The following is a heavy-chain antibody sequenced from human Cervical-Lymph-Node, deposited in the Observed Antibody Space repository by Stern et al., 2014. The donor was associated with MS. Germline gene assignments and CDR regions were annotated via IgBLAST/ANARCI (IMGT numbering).Heavy chain of an antibody. CDR1: GG. CDR2: IIPFVGTGTV. Sequence: VQLVQSGADVKKPGSSVRVSCKASGGISWLRQAPGQGLEWMGGIIPFVGTGTVNYAPKFQGRLRIIADTTTDTTYMELSSLRFDDTAVYYCARGAGDDWFDPWGQGTLVSVAS. D-gene: IGHD3-16*01. J-gene: IGHJ5*02. CDR3: ARGAGDDWFDP. V-gene: IGHV1-69*06.